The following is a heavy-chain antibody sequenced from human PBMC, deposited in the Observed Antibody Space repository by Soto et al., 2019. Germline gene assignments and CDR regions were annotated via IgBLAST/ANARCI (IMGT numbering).Heavy chain of an antibody. CDR1: GXTFSDYY. CDR2: ISGNGEII. D-gene: IGHD4-17*01. Sequence: GGSLRLSCAASGXTFSDYYIHWIRRAPGKGLEWISYISGNGEIIQYAASARGRFTISRDNAENSVYLEMDSLRAEDTALYYCARDVDADFRTDFDYWGRGTLVTSPQ. CDR3: ARDVDADFRTDFDY. J-gene: IGHJ4*02. V-gene: IGHV3-11*01.